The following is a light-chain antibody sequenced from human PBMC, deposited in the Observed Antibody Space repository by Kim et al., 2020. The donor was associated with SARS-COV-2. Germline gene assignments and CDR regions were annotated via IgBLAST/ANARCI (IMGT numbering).Light chain of an antibody. CDR2: GKN. CDR1: SLRTYY. V-gene: IGLV3-19*01. CDR3: NSRDNNDYVL. Sequence: SSELTQDPAVSVALGQTVRITCQGDSLRTYYASWYQQKPGQAPVLVIYGKNNRPSGIPDRFSGSTSGNTASLTITGTQAGDEADYYCNSRDNNDYVLFGGGTQLTVL. J-gene: IGLJ2*01.